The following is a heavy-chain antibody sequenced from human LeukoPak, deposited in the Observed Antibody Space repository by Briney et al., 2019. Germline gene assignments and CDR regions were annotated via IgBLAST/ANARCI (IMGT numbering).Heavy chain of an antibody. J-gene: IGHJ4*02. CDR2: IYSRGST. CDR3: ARRVRIYDILTGYFAD. D-gene: IGHD3-9*01. CDR1: EFTVSSNY. V-gene: IGHV3-66*04. Sequence: GGSLRLSCAASEFTVSSNYMSWVRQAPGKGLEWVSVIYSRGSTYYADSVKGRFTISRDNSKNTLYLQMNSLRAEDTAVYYCARRVRIYDILTGYFADWGQGTLVTVSS.